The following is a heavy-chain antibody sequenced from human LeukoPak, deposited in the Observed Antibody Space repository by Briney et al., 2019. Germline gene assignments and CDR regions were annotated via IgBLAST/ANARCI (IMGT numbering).Heavy chain of an antibody. CDR1: GYSISSGYF. J-gene: IGHJ4*02. CDR3: ARSSRELGGYAPWELMPPFDY. CDR2: ISSSSTI. Sequence: ETLSLTCTVSGYSISSGYFWGWIRQPPGKGLEWVSYISSSSTIYYADSVKGRFTIPRDNAKNSLYLQMNSLRAEDTAVYYCARSSRELGGYAPWELMPPFDYWGQGTLVTVSS. D-gene: IGHD1-7*01. V-gene: IGHV3-69-1*01.